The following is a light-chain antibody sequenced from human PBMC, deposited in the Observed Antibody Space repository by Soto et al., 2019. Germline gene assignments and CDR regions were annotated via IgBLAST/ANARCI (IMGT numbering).Light chain of an antibody. CDR1: QTVRNNY. CDR2: DAS. J-gene: IGKJ4*01. CDR3: QQFSRYPLT. V-gene: IGKV3-20*01. Sequence: EFLLTQSPGTLSLSPGERATLSCGASQTVRNNYLAWYQQKPGQAPRLLLYDASSRATGIPDRFSGGGSGTDFTLTISRLEPEDFAVYYCQQFSRYPLTFGGGNKV.